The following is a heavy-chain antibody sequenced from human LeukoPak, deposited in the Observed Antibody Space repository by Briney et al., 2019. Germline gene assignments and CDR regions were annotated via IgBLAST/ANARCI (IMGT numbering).Heavy chain of an antibody. V-gene: IGHV4-4*07. CDR3: ARDETVTTFRGRYYYFDY. Sequence: PETLSLTCTVAGGSISSYYWSWIRQPAGKGLEWIGRIYTSVSTNYNPSLKSRVPMSLDTSKNQFSLKLSYVTAADTAVYYCARDETVTTFRGRYYYFDYGGQETLVSVSS. CDR2: IYTSVST. J-gene: IGHJ4*02. CDR1: GGSISSYY. D-gene: IGHD4-17*01.